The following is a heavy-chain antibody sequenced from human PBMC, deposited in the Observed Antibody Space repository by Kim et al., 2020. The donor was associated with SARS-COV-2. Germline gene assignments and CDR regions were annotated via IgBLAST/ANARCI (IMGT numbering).Heavy chain of an antibody. J-gene: IGHJ4*02. CDR1: GDSISNTGVS. V-gene: IGHV6-1*01. CDR3: ARGQRGVTVALFEY. Sequence: QTLSLTCAISGDSISNTGVSWNWIRQSPSRGLEWLGRTYYRSKWYEDSAVSVKSRIAVNPDTSKNQFSLRLNSVTPDDTAVYYCARGQRGVTVALFEYWGQGILVTVSS. D-gene: IGHD2-15*01. CDR2: TYYRSKWYE.